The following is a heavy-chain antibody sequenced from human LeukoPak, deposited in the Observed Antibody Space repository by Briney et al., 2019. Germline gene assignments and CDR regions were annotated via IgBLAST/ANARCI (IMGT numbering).Heavy chain of an antibody. CDR2: KYYSGST. V-gene: IGHV4-61*01. J-gene: IGHJ4*02. CDR1: GVPINICCYY. Sequence: PSETLSLTCDVSGVPINICCYYWTWIRQPPGEGLEWIGYKYYSGSTRYNSSLRSRLTISLDSSKNQFSLRLTSVTAADTAVYYCARGRSYGFDFDSWGRGTLVIVSS. D-gene: IGHD5-18*01. CDR3: ARGRSYGFDFDS.